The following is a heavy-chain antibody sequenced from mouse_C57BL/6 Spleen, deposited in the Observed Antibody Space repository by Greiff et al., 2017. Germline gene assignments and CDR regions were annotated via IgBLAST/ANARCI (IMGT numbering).Heavy chain of an antibody. J-gene: IGHJ1*03. CDR1: GFSLSTSGMG. CDR2: IYWDDDT. CDR3: ARRAPDYCGPWYFDV. Sequence: QVTLKVSGPGILQSSQTLSLTCSFSGFSLSTSGMGVSWIRQPSGMGLEWLAHIYWDDDTRSNPSLKSRLTISKDTSRNQVFLKITSVDTADTATYYCARRAPDYCGPWYFDVWGTGTTVTVSS. V-gene: IGHV8-12*01. D-gene: IGHD1-2*01.